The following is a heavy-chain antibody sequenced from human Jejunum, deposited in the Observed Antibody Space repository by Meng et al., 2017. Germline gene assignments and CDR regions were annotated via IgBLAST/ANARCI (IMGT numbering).Heavy chain of an antibody. CDR3: RLAYCVSDCGDY. V-gene: IGHV4-34*01. Sequence: QVQVQQWGAGLLKPSETPSLTCAFQGGSFSTYDWSWIRQPPGKGLEWLGQIHHSGSINDNPSLKGRVTMSVDTSRSQISLKLNSVTAADTAVYYCRLAYCVSDCGDYWGQGTLVTVSS. D-gene: IGHD2-21*02. J-gene: IGHJ4*02. CDR1: GGSFSTYD. CDR2: IHHSGSI.